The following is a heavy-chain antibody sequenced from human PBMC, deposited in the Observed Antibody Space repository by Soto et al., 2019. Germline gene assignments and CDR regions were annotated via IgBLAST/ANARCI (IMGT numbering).Heavy chain of an antibody. CDR1: GFIFSSYD. J-gene: IGHJ4*02. Sequence: QVQLVDSGGGVVQPGRSLRLSCAASGFIFSSYDMHWVRQAPGKGLEWVAGIWFDGSNKYYADSVKGRFTISRDNSRNTLYLQMNGLRAEDTAVYYCARDAKSVETTGGFDYWGQGTLVTVSS. CDR2: IWFDGSNK. CDR3: ARDAKSVETTGGFDY. D-gene: IGHD1-26*01. V-gene: IGHV3-33*01.